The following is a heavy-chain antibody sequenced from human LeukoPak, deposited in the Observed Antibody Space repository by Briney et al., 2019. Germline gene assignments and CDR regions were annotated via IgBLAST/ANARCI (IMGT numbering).Heavy chain of an antibody. V-gene: IGHV4-59*08. CDR3: ARGHYYGSGSPKNWFDP. CDR1: GDSISSYY. CDR2: IYSSGST. Sequence: SETLSLTCSVSGDSISSYYWSWIRQPPGKGLEWIGYIYSSGSTNYNPSLKSRVTISVHTSKNQFSLRLSSVTATDTALYYCARGHYYGSGSPKNWFDPWGQGTLVTVSS. D-gene: IGHD3-10*01. J-gene: IGHJ5*02.